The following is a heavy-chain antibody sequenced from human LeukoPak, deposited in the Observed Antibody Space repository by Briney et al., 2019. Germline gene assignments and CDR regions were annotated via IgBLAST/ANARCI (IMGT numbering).Heavy chain of an antibody. V-gene: IGHV3-7*01. CDR3: ARDGGLTPNFDY. Sequence: PGGSLRLAWSASGFTVRNDWTGWGRQAPGEGRGWGANTKPDGRAEYYADSVRARFTTPRANANNFLYLQLNRLRPEDTAVYYCARDGGLTPNFDYWGPGTLVTVSS. CDR2: TKPDGRAE. CDR1: GFTVRNDW. D-gene: IGHD4-23*01. J-gene: IGHJ4*02.